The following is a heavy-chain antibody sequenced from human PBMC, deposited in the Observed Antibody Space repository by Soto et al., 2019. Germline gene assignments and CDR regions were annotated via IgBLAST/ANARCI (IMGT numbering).Heavy chain of an antibody. J-gene: IGHJ4*02. CDR3: AGEPGIAVAVLDY. V-gene: IGHV3-21*01. Sequence: GGSLRLSCAASGFTFSSYSMNWVRQAPGNGLEWVASISSSSSHIYYADSVHGLFTISRDNAKNSLYVQMNGLRREGTAVYYCAGEPGIAVAVLDYWGQGTLVTVSS. D-gene: IGHD6-19*01. CDR1: GFTFSSYS. CDR2: ISSSSSHI.